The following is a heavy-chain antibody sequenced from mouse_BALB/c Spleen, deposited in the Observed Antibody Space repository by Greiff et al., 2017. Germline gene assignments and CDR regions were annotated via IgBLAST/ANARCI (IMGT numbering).Heavy chain of an antibody. Sequence: EVNLVESGGGLVQPGGSLKLSCAASGFTFSSYTMSWVRQTPEKRLEWVAYISNGGGSTYYPDTVKGRFTISRDNAKNTLYLQMSSLKSEDTGMYYCARHPHAMDYWGQGTAVTVSS. CDR3: ARHPHAMDY. CDR1: GFTFSSYT. J-gene: IGHJ4*01. V-gene: IGHV5-12-2*01. CDR2: ISNGGGST.